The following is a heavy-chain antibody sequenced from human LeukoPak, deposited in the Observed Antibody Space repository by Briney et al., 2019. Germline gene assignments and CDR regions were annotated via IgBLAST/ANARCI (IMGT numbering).Heavy chain of an antibody. CDR2: ISDTGSSI. CDR1: GFTFSSYS. J-gene: IGHJ3*02. V-gene: IGHV3-23*01. CDR3: AKRRAVGHESFDI. Sequence: GGSLRLSCAASGFTFSSYSMNWVRQAPGKGLEWVSVISDTGSSIFYTDSVKGRFTVSRDNSRNTLFLQMNDVRAADTAVYYCAKRRAVGHESFDIWGQGTMVTVSS.